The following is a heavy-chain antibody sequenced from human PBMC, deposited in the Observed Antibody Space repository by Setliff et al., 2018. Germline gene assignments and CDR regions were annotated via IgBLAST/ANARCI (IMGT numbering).Heavy chain of an antibody. CDR3: ARLPPLHTPMALTFDY. D-gene: IGHD5-18*01. V-gene: IGHV4-59*08. CDR2: MYYSGDT. Sequence: PSETLSLTCTVSGGSVRGYYWSWIRQPPGKGLEWIGYMYYSGDTNYNPPLKSRVTISVDTSKNQFSLELRSVTAADTAVYYCARLPPLHTPMALTFDYWGQGILVTVSS. J-gene: IGHJ4*02. CDR1: GGSVRGYY.